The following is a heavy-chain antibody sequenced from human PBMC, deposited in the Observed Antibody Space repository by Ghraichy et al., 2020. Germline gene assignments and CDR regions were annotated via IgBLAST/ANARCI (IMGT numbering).Heavy chain of an antibody. V-gene: IGHV3-7*03. CDR1: GFNFTASW. CDR3: ARDRAYKSFDY. D-gene: IGHD5-24*01. Sequence: GGSLRLSCAASGFNFTASWMNWVRQAPGKGLEWVAGIKQDGSEKYHVDSVKGRFTIYRDNAKNSLYLQMNSLRVEDTAVYYCARDRAYKSFDYWGQGILVTVSS. CDR2: IKQDGSEK. J-gene: IGHJ4*02.